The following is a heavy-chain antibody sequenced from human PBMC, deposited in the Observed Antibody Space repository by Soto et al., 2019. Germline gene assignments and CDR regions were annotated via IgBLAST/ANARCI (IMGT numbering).Heavy chain of an antibody. D-gene: IGHD5-18*01. V-gene: IGHV3-30*18. Sequence: GGSLRLSCAASGFTFSSYGMHWVRQAPGKGLEWVAVISYDGSNKYYADSVKGRFTISRDNSKNTLYLQMNSLRAEDTAVYYCAKPTRSVDTAMVFHYWGQGTLVTVSS. J-gene: IGHJ4*02. CDR2: ISYDGSNK. CDR3: AKPTRSVDTAMVFHY. CDR1: GFTFSSYG.